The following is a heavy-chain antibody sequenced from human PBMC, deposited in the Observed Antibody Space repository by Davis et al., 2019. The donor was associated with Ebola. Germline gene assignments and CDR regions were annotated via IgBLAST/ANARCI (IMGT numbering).Heavy chain of an antibody. CDR3: ARVSNDYGSGSYYDY. D-gene: IGHD3-10*01. CDR2: IYYSGST. J-gene: IGHJ4*02. CDR1: GGSVSSGYYY. Sequence: GSLRLSCTVSGGSVSSGYYYWSWVRQPPGKGLEWFGYIYYSGSTKNNPSLKSRVTISVDTSKNQFSLKLSSVTTADTPVYYYARVSNDYGSGSYYDYWGQGILVTVSS. V-gene: IGHV4-61*01.